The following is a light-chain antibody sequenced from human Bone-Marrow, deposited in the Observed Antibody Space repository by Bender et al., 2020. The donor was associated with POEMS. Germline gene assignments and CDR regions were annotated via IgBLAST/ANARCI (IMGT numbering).Light chain of an antibody. Sequence: QSVLTQPPSASGTPGQRVIISCSGSSSNIVTNPVNWYQHLPGTAPKVLIYNTNQRPSGVPDRFSGSKSGTAASLASSAFQSEDGGDYFCATWHDSLNGWVFGGGTKLAVL. CDR3: ATWHDSLNGWV. J-gene: IGLJ3*02. CDR1: SSNIVTNP. V-gene: IGLV1-44*01. CDR2: NTN.